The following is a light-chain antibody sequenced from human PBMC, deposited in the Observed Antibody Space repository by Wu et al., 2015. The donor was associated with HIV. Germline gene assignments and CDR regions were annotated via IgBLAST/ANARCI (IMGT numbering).Light chain of an antibody. CDR3: QQYGGSPQT. CDR2: GAS. V-gene: IGKV3-20*01. J-gene: IGKJ1*01. Sequence: EIVLTQSPGTLSLSPGEGATLSCRASQSVNNNYLAWYQQNPGQSPRLVIFGASNRATGIPDRFSGSGSGTDFTHSISRLEPEDFAVYYCQQYGGSPQTFGQGTKVEIK. CDR1: QSVNNNY.